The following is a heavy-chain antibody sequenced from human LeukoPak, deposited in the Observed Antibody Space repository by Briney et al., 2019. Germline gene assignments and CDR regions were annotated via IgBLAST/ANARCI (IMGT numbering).Heavy chain of an antibody. CDR3: ARDVGY. D-gene: IGHD3-10*01. V-gene: IGHV4-61*02. Sequence: PSETLSLTCTVSGGSISSGSYYWSWIRQPAGKGLEWIGRIYTSGSTNYNPSLKNRVTISVDTSKNQFSLKLSSVTAADTAVYYCARDVGYWGQGTLVTVSS. CDR2: IYTSGST. CDR1: GGSISSGSYY. J-gene: IGHJ4*02.